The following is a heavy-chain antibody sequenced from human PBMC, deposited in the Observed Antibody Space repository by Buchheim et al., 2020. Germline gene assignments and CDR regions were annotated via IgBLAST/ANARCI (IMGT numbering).Heavy chain of an antibody. CDR2: IYHSGST. J-gene: IGHJ5*02. CDR3: ARDSDYCSGGSCTFANWFDP. V-gene: IGHV4-4*02. Sequence: QVQLQESGPGLVKPSGTLSLTCAVSGGSISSSNWWSWVRQPPGKGLEWIGEIYHSGSTNYNPSLKSRVTISVDKSKNQFPLKLSSVTAADTAVYYCARDSDYCSGGSCTFANWFDPWGQGTL. D-gene: IGHD2-15*01. CDR1: GGSISSSNW.